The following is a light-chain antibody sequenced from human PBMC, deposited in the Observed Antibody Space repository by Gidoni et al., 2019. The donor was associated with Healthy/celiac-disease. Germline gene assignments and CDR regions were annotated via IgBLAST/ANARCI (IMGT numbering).Light chain of an antibody. CDR3: QQYNSYPYT. Sequence: DIQMTQSPSTLSASVGDRVPITCRASQGISSWLAWYQQKPGKAPKLLIYKASSLASGVLSRFSSSGSGTEFTITISSLLPDDFATYYCQQYNSYPYTFGQGTKLEIK. CDR1: QGISSW. V-gene: IGKV1-5*03. CDR2: KAS. J-gene: IGKJ2*01.